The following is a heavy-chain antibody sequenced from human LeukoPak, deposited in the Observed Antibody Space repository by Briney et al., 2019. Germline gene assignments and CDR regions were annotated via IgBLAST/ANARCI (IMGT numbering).Heavy chain of an antibody. Sequence: SETLSLTCTVSGGSISSYYWSWIRQPAGKGLEWIGRIYTSGSTNYNPSLKSRVTMSVDTSKNQFSLKLSSVTAADTAVYYCASAGDIVATRAAFDIWGQGTMVTVSS. CDR3: ASAGDIVATRAAFDI. J-gene: IGHJ3*02. D-gene: IGHD5-12*01. CDR1: GGSISSYY. CDR2: IYTSGST. V-gene: IGHV4-4*07.